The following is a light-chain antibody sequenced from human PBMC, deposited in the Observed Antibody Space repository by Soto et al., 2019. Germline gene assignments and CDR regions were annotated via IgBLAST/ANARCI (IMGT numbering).Light chain of an antibody. V-gene: IGKV1D-12*01. CDR1: QGVGSW. J-gene: IGKJ4*01. CDR3: EQAGSFPLT. Sequence: DIQMTQSPSSVSASIGDRVTITCRASQGVGSWLAWYQQKPGKAPKLLIYAASTLQSGVPSRFSGSVSGTDFTLTISSLQPEDFATYYWEQAGSFPLTYGGGTKVEIK. CDR2: AAS.